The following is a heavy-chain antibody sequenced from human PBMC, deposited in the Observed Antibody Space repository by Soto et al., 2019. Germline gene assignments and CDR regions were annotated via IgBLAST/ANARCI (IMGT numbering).Heavy chain of an antibody. CDR3: AKEIGRYSSAGYCYGMDV. CDR2: ISGSGGST. D-gene: IGHD6-25*01. Sequence: GGSLRLSCAASGFTFSSYAMSWVRQAPGKGLEWVSAISGSGGSTYYADSVKGRFTISRDNSKNTLYLQMNSLRAEDTAVYYCAKEIGRYSSAGYCYGMDVWGQGTTVTVSS. J-gene: IGHJ6*02. CDR1: GFTFSSYA. V-gene: IGHV3-23*01.